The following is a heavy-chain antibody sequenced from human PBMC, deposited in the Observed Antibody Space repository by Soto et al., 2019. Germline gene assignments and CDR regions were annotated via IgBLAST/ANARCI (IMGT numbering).Heavy chain of an antibody. V-gene: IGHV6-1*01. CDR2: TYYKSKWYY. D-gene: IGHD1-1*01. Sequence: LSQTLSLTCDISGDSVSSNSAGWNWIRQTPSRGLEWLGRTYYKSKWYYTYAASVKSRITVSPDTSKNQFSLQLTSVTPEDTAVYYCARGSWDDVSGHYYMDVWEKGTTVTVSS. J-gene: IGHJ6*03. CDR1: GDSVSSNSAG. CDR3: ARGSWDDVSGHYYMDV.